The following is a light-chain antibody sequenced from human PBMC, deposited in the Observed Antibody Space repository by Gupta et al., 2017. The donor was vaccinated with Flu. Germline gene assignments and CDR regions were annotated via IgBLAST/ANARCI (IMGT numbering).Light chain of an antibody. CDR2: GNS. V-gene: IGLV1-40*01. CDR1: SSNIGAGYD. CDR3: QSYDSSLSVVV. J-gene: IGLJ2*01. Sequence: QSVLTQPPSVSGAPGPRVTIPCTGSSSNIGAGYDVHWYQQLPGTAPKLLIYGNSNRPSGVPDRFSGSKSGTSASLAITGLQAEDEADYYCQSYDSSLSVVVFGGGTKLTVL.